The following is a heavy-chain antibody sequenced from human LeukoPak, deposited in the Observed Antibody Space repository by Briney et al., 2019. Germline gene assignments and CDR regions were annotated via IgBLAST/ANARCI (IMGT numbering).Heavy chain of an antibody. CDR3: ATEKVVTSTYHWLDP. Sequence: ASVKVSCKASGNTFTGYFMHWVRQAPGQGLEWMGWINPNSGGTNYAQKFQGRVTMTRDTSINTAYMHLTRLTSDDTAVYYCATEKVVTSTYHWLDPWGQGTLVTVSS. CDR1: GNTFTGYF. V-gene: IGHV1-2*02. D-gene: IGHD2-21*02. J-gene: IGHJ5*02. CDR2: INPNSGGT.